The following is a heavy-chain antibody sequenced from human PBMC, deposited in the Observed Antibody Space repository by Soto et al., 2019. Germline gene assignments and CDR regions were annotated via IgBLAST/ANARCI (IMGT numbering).Heavy chain of an antibody. CDR3: AKEIMAAAYATTSAFDL. V-gene: IGHV3-23*01. D-gene: IGHD2-15*01. J-gene: IGHJ4*02. Sequence: ERQLLESGGGLVQPGGSRRLSCVASGFTFSSFAMGWVRQSPGTGLEWVAGVDGSGYDTSFAASVNGRFTISRDISENTLFLHMTNLRAEDTARYYCAKEIMAAAYATTSAFDLWGPGTVVSVS. CDR1: GFTFSSFA. CDR2: VDGSGYDT.